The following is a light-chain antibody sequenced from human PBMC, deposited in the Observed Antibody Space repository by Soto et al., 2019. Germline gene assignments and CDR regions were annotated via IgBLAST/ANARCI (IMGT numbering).Light chain of an antibody. CDR3: QHFGNSLWT. V-gene: IGKV3-20*01. CDR2: GTS. J-gene: IGKJ1*01. CDR1: QSVASRN. Sequence: IVLTQSPGTLSLSPGERATLSCRASQSVASRNLAWYQQKSGQAPRLLIYGTSSRAVHTPDRFSGSGSGTDFTLTISGLEPEDSAVYYCQHFGNSLWTFGQGTKVDIK.